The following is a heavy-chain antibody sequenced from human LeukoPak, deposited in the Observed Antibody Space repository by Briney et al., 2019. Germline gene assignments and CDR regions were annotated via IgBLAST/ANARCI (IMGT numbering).Heavy chain of an antibody. V-gene: IGHV3-23*01. CDR2: ISATGGTT. Sequence: PGGSLRVLCAGSGFTFRSSAMLWVRQAPGKGPEWVSGISATGGTTYYADSVKGRFTVSRDNSNNTLYLQMSGLRADDTAIYYCAKDGDGSNTWFGFRGSFDYWGQGALVTVSS. D-gene: IGHD3-10*01. J-gene: IGHJ4*02. CDR3: AKDGDGSNTWFGFRGSFDY. CDR1: GFTFRSSA.